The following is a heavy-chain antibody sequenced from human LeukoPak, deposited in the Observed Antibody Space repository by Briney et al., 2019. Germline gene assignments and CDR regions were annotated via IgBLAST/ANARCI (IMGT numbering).Heavy chain of an antibody. D-gene: IGHD1-14*01. Sequence: ASVRVSCKASGYTFTTYDINWVRQAPGQGLEWMGWMNPNSGNTDYAQKFQGRVTMTRNTSITTAFMELNNLRSEDTAVYYCARGPPEHPQGYWGQGTLVTVSS. CDR1: GYTFTTYD. CDR3: ARGPPEHPQGY. J-gene: IGHJ4*02. V-gene: IGHV1-8*01. CDR2: MNPNSGNT.